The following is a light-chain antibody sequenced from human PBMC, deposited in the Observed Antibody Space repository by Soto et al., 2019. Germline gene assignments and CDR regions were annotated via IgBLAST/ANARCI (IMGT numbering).Light chain of an antibody. CDR3: HQYNSFSPYT. Sequence: DIQLTQSPSTLSASVGDRVTITCRASQTISSWLAWYQQRPGKAPRLLIYDASTLESGVPTRFSGSVSGTEFTLTISGLQPEDFATYYCHQYNSFSPYTFGQGTNLEI. CDR1: QTISSW. J-gene: IGKJ2*01. CDR2: DAS. V-gene: IGKV1-5*01.